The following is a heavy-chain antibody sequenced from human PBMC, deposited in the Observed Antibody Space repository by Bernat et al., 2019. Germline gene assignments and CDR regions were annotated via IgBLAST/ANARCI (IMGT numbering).Heavy chain of an antibody. Sequence: ELQLVESGGGLVKPGWSLRLSCAASGFTFINAWMNWVRQAPWKSLEWVGRIKSKTDGGKTDYDAHVKGRFTISRDDSKNKLYLQMNSLKNEDTDVYYCTKDKGKEGGKSAGVDNHDDFDIWGQGTMVTDSS. V-gene: IGHV3-15*07. CDR1: GFTFINAW. D-gene: IGHD4-23*01. J-gene: IGHJ3*02. CDR2: IKSKTDGGKT. CDR3: TKDKGKEGGKSAGVDNHDDFDI.